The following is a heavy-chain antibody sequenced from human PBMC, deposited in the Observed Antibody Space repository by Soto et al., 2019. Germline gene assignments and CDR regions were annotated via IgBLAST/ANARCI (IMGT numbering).Heavy chain of an antibody. CDR1: GGSISSGGYY. CDR2: IYYSGST. J-gene: IGHJ5*02. D-gene: IGHD6-13*01. V-gene: IGHV4-61*08. CDR3: ARDLAAAGIRFDP. Sequence: SETLSLTCTVSGGSISSGGYYWSWIRQHPGKGLEWIGYIYYSGSTNYNPSLKSRVTISVDTSKNQFSLKLSSVTAADTAVYYCARDLAAAGIRFDPWGQGTLVTVS.